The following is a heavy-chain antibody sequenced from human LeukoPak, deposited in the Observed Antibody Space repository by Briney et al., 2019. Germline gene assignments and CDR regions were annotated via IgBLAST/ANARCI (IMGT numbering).Heavy chain of an antibody. CDR2: ISSSGGNI. D-gene: IGHD5/OR15-5a*01. V-gene: IGHV3-48*03. Sequence: GGSLRLSCAASGFTFSSYEMIWVRQAPGKGLEWVSKISSSGGNIDYADSVQGRFTISRDNAKYSLYLQMNSMRAEDTAIYYCARGTSTSLWGQGTLVTVSS. CDR3: ARGTSTSL. J-gene: IGHJ4*02. CDR1: GFTFSSYE.